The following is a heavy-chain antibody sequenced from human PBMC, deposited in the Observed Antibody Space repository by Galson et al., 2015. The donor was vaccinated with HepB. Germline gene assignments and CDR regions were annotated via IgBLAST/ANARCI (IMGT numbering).Heavy chain of an antibody. CDR2: ILFDGSNQ. J-gene: IGHJ4*02. CDR3: ARDRNAYASGKYYMPPDD. CDR1: GFSFENYG. Sequence: SLRLSCAVSGFSFENYGVHWVRQAPGKGLEWVAVILFDGSNQHYADPVKGRFTISRDNSRNTLYLQMNNLRPEDTAIYYCARDRNAYASGKYYMPPDDWGQGTLGTVSS. V-gene: IGHV3-33*08. D-gene: IGHD3-10*01.